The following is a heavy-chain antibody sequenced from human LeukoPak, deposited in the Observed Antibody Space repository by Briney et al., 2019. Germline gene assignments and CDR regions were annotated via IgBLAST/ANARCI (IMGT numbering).Heavy chain of an antibody. D-gene: IGHD5-18*01. V-gene: IGHV1-8*01. J-gene: IGHJ6*03. CDR1: GYTFTSYD. CDR2: MNPNSGNT. CDR3: ARENVDTAMVNGYYYYYMDV. Sequence: VSVKVSCKASGYTFTSYDINWVRQATGQGLEWMGWMNPNSGNTGYAQKFQGRVTMTRNTSISTAYMELSSLRSEDTAVYYCARENVDTAMVNGYYYYYMDVWGKGTTVTVSS.